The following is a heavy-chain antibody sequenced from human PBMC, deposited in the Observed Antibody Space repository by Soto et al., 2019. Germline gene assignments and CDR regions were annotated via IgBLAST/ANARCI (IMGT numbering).Heavy chain of an antibody. CDR2: IYSGGST. D-gene: IGHD2-15*01. J-gene: IGHJ6*03. CDR3: AGFGNQATAYYYYYMDV. CDR1: GFTVSSNY. V-gene: IGHV3-66*01. Sequence: EVQLVESGGGLVQPGGSLRLSCAASGFTVSSNYMSWVRQAPGKGLEWVSVIYSGGSTYYADSVKGRFTISRDNSKNTLYLQMNSRRGEETAVYYCAGFGNQATAYYYYYMDVWGKGTTVTVSS.